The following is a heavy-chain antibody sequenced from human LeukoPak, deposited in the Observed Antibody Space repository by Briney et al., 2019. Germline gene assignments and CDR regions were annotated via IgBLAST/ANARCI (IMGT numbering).Heavy chain of an antibody. Sequence: KPSETLSLTCTVSGGSINIYYWSWIRPPPGRGLEWIGDIYYDGNTNYNTSLKRRIIISLDTSENQFSLQLNSVTAADTAVYFCARRVGWSQTAYYFDSWGQGTLVTVSS. V-gene: IGHV4-59*08. J-gene: IGHJ4*02. CDR2: IYYDGNT. CDR1: GGSINIYY. D-gene: IGHD3-3*01. CDR3: ARRVGWSQTAYYFDS.